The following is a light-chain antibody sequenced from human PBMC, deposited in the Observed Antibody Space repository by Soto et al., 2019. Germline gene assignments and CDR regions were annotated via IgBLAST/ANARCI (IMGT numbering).Light chain of an antibody. Sequence: DIQMNQSPSSLSASVGDRVTITCRASQSISSYLNWYQQKPGKAPKLLIYAASSLQSGVPSRFSGSGSGTDFTLTISSLQPEDFATYYCQQRYSTPITFGQGTRLEIK. J-gene: IGKJ5*01. CDR3: QQRYSTPIT. CDR2: AAS. V-gene: IGKV1-39*01. CDR1: QSISSY.